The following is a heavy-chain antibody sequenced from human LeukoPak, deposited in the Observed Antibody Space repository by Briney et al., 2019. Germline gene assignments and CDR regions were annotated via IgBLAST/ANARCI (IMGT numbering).Heavy chain of an antibody. V-gene: IGHV3-7*01. J-gene: IGHJ4*02. D-gene: IGHD3-22*01. CDR1: GFTFSNYW. CDR3: ARDGPHAFYDSSGYYREY. Sequence: GGSLRLSCAASGFTFSNYWMSWVRQAPGKGLEWVANIKQDGDEKDYVDSVKGRFTISRDNAKSSLYLQMNSLRAEDTAVYYCARDGPHAFYDSSGYYREYWGQGTLVTVSS. CDR2: IKQDGDEK.